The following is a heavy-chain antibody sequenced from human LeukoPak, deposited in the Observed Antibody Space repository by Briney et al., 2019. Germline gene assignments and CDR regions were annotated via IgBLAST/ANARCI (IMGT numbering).Heavy chain of an antibody. CDR1: GYTFTSYA. Sequence: ASVKVSCKASGYTFTSYAMNWVRQAPGQGLEWMGWINTNTGNPTYAQGFTGRFVFSLDTSVSTAYLQISSLKAVDTAVYYCARDPSNGYYYDSSGNDYWGQGTLVTVSS. CDR3: ARDPSNGYYYDSSGNDY. D-gene: IGHD3-22*01. J-gene: IGHJ4*02. CDR2: INTNTGNP. V-gene: IGHV7-4-1*02.